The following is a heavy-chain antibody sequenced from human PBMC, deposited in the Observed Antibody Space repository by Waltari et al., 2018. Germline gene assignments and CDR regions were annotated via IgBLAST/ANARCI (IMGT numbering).Heavy chain of an antibody. CDR2: INPNSGGT. J-gene: IGHJ4*02. CDR1: GYTFTGYY. V-gene: IGHV1-2*02. Sequence: QVQLVQSGAEVKKPGASVKVSCKASGYTFTGYYMHWVRQAPGQGLEWMGWINPNSGGTNYAQKFQGRVTMTRDTSISTAYMELSRLRSDDTAVYYCARDWGSDCSGGSCYPWYWGQGTLVTVSS. D-gene: IGHD2-15*01. CDR3: ARDWGSDCSGGSCYPWY.